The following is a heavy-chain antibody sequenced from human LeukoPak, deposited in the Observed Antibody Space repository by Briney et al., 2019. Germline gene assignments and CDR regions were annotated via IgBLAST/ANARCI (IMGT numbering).Heavy chain of an antibody. D-gene: IGHD1-26*01. V-gene: IGHV1-2*02. Sequence: ASVKVSCKASGGTFSSYAISWVRQAPGQGLEWMGWINPNSGGTNYAQKFQGRVTMTRDTSISTAYMELSRLRSDDTAVYYCARVVGARNWFDPWGQGTLVTVSS. CDR2: INPNSGGT. J-gene: IGHJ5*02. CDR1: GGTFSSYA. CDR3: ARVVGARNWFDP.